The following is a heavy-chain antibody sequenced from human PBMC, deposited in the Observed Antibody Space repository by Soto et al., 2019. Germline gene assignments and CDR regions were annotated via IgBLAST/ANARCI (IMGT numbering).Heavy chain of an antibody. CDR2: ISGSGGST. CDR3: AKDAGYCSSTSCPATSDY. Sequence: PGGSLRLSCAASGFTFSSYAMSWVRQAPGKGLEWVSAISGSGGSTYYADSVKGRFTISRDNSKNTLYLQMNSLRAEDTAVYYCAKDAGYCSSTSCPATSDYWGQGTLVTVSS. CDR1: GFTFSSYA. D-gene: IGHD2-2*01. J-gene: IGHJ4*02. V-gene: IGHV3-23*01.